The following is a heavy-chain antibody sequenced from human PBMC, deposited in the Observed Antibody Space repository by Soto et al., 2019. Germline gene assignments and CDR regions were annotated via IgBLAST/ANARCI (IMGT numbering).Heavy chain of an antibody. CDR2: ISGSGGST. CDR3: AKASSSGWYGSYFQH. CDR1: GFTFSSYA. Sequence: GGSLRLSCAASGFTFSSYAMSWVRQAPGKGLEWVSAISGSGGSTYYADSVKGRFTISRDNSKNTLYLQMNSLRAEDTAVYYCAKASSSGWYGSYFQHWGQGTLVTVSS. J-gene: IGHJ1*01. V-gene: IGHV3-23*01. D-gene: IGHD6-19*01.